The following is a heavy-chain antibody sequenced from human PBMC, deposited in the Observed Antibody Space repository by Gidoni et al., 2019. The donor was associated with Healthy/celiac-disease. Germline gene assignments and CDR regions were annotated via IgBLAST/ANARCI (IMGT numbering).Heavy chain of an antibody. CDR1: GLPFSSYA. CDR2: ISGSGGST. Sequence: EVQLLESGGGLVQPGGSLRLSCAASGLPFSSYAMSWVRQAPGKGLEWVSAISGSGGSTYYADSVKGRFTISRDNSKNTLYLQMNSLRAEDTAVYYCAKDPYDSSGYYYLGAFDIWGQGTMVTVSS. CDR3: AKDPYDSSGYYYLGAFDI. J-gene: IGHJ3*02. D-gene: IGHD3-22*01. V-gene: IGHV3-23*01.